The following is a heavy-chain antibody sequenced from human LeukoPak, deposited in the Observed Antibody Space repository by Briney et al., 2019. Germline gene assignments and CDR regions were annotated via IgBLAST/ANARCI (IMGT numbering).Heavy chain of an antibody. CDR3: ARDLCSIAAVGEDYYYYGLDV. D-gene: IGHD6-13*01. Sequence: GGSLRLSCAASGFTFSGYSMNWVRQAPGKGLDWVSSISSSSGYIYYADSVKGRFTISRDNAKNSLYLQMNSLRAEDTAVYYCARDLCSIAAVGEDYYYYGLDVWGQGTTVTVSS. V-gene: IGHV3-21*01. CDR2: ISSSSGYI. CDR1: GFTFSGYS. J-gene: IGHJ6*02.